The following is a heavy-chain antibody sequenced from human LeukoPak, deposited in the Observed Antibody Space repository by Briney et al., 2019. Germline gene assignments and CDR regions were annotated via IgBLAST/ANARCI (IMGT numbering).Heavy chain of an antibody. CDR1: GYTFTNYG. V-gene: IGHV1-18*01. CDR3: ARDGVYGSGSF. CDR2: VSAYNGNT. D-gene: IGHD3-10*01. J-gene: IGHJ4*02. Sequence: ASVKVSCKASGYTFTNYGITWVRQAPGQGLEWMGWVSAYNGNTYYIQKLQGRISMTTDTSTSTAYMELSSLRSDDTAVYYCARDGVYGSGSFWGQGTLVTVSS.